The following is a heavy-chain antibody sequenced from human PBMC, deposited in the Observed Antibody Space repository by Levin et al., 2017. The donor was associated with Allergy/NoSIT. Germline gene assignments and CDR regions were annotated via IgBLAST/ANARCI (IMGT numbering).Heavy chain of an antibody. V-gene: IGHV3-11*03. D-gene: IGHD5-18*01. CDR3: ARSGPGYSYGTKTYDAFDI. J-gene: IGHJ3*02. CDR2: ISSSSSYT. CDR1: GFTFSDYY. Sequence: GESLKISCAASGFTFSDYYMSWIRQAPGKGLEWVSYISSSSSYTNYADSVKGRFTISRDNAKNSLYLQMNSLRAEDTAVYYCARSGPGYSYGTKTYDAFDIWGQGTMVTVSS.